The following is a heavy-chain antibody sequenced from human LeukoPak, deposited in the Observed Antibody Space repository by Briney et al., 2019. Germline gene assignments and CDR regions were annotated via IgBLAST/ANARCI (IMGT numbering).Heavy chain of an antibody. CDR1: GFTFSRFA. CDR3: ARDRTTPFDY. D-gene: IGHD2/OR15-2a*01. J-gene: IGHJ4*02. Sequence: GGSLRLSCAASGFTFSRFAMTWVRQAPGKGLEWVSYISSSSSTIYYADSVKGRFTISRDNAKNSLYLQMNSLRAEDTAVYYCARDRTTPFDYWGQGTLVTVSS. CDR2: ISSSSSTI. V-gene: IGHV3-48*01.